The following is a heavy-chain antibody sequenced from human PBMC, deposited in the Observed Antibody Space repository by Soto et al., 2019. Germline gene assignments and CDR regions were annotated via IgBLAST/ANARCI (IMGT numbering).Heavy chain of an antibody. Sequence: GGSLRLSCTVSGFAFNNYGINWVRQAPGQGLEWVSSISKSDYTYYSDSVKGRFTISRDNAKNSVSLQMNTLRVEDTAVYYCAREDSIIIPAVSDFWGQGTLVTVSS. J-gene: IGHJ4*02. CDR2: ISKSDYT. V-gene: IGHV3-21*01. CDR1: GFAFNNYG. D-gene: IGHD2-2*01. CDR3: AREDSIIIPAVSDF.